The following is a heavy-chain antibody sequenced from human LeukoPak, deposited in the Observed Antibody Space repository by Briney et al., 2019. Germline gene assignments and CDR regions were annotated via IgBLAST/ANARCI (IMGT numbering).Heavy chain of an antibody. D-gene: IGHD3-16*01. CDR2: FHNSGTS. Sequence: SETLSLTCTVSDDSISDYYRGWIRQPPGKGLEWIGYFHNSGTSTYNPSLKSRVTISADTSKNQFSFKLNSLTTADTAAYYCTRGAGWLIDYWGQGILVTVSS. V-gene: IGHV4-59*01. J-gene: IGHJ4*02. CDR3: TRGAGWLIDY. CDR1: DDSISDYY.